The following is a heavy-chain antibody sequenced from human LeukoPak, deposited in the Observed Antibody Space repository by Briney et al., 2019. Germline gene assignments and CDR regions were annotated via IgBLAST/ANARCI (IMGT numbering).Heavy chain of an antibody. CDR1: GGSFSGYY. J-gene: IGHJ6*02. CDR2: INHSGST. CDR3: ARGGYSYGYVRYYYYGMDV. V-gene: IGHV4-34*01. Sequence: TSETLSLTCAVYGGSFSGYYWSWIRQPPGKGLEWIGEINHSGSTNYNPSLKSRVTISVDTSKNQFSLKLSSVTAADTAVYYCARGGYSYGYVRYYYYGMDVWGQGTTVTVSS. D-gene: IGHD5-18*01.